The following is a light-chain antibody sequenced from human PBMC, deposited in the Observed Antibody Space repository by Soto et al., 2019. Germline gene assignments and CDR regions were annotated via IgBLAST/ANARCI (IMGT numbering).Light chain of an antibody. J-gene: IGLJ2*01. CDR2: GNT. V-gene: IGLV1-40*01. Sequence: QSVLTQPPSVSEAPGQRVTISCTGSSSNIGAGFDVHWYQQLPGTAPKLLIYGNTNRPSGVPDRFSGSKSGTSASLAITGLQAEDEADYYCQSYDSLRGSVFGGGTKLTVL. CDR1: SSNIGAGFD. CDR3: QSYDSLRGSV.